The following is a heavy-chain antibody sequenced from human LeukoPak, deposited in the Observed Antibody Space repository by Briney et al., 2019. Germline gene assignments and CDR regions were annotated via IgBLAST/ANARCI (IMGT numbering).Heavy chain of an antibody. D-gene: IGHD1-1*01. V-gene: IGHV3-21*01. J-gene: IGHJ4*02. CDR1: GFTFSTYT. Sequence: GGSLRLSCAASGFTFSTYTMNWVRQAPGTGLEWVSSISSGSSYIYYADSVKGRFTISRDNAKNSLYLQMTSLRAEDTAVYFCARGPKYIATTGPHFFDYWGQGTLVTVSS. CDR3: ARGPKYIATTGPHFFDY. CDR2: ISSGSSYI.